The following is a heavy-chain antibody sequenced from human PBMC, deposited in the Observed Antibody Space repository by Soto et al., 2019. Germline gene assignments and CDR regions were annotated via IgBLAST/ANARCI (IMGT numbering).Heavy chain of an antibody. V-gene: IGHV4-30-4*01. D-gene: IGHD6-13*01. Sequence: QVQLQESGPGLVKPSQTLSLTCTVSGGSISSRCYHWSWIRQPPGMGLEWIGCIYYSGSTYYNPSLKSRVTMSQDPSQNQISLKLSSVTAADTAVYYCARDSSSWTTGLLDYWGQGTLVTVSS. CDR3: ARDSSSWTTGLLDY. CDR2: IYYSGST. CDR1: GGSISSRCYH. J-gene: IGHJ4*02.